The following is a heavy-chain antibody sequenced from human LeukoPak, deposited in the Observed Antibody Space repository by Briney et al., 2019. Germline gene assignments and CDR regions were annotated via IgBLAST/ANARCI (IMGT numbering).Heavy chain of an antibody. D-gene: IGHD2-15*01. J-gene: IGHJ4*02. CDR2: IWYDGSNK. CDR1: GFTFSSYG. CDR3: AGELAATLGAATTDY. Sequence: GGSLRLSCAASGFTFSSYGMHWVRQAPGKGLEWVAVIWYDGSNKYYADSVKGRFTISRDNSKNTLYLQMNSLRAEDTAVYYCAGELAATLGAATTDYWGQGTLVTVSS. V-gene: IGHV3-33*01.